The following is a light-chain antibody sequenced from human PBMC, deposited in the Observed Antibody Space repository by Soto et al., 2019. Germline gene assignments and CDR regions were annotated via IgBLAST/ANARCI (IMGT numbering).Light chain of an antibody. J-gene: IGKJ4*02. CDR3: QTQSNQLT. CDR1: QSVSTT. Sequence: EIVLTQSPATLSLSPGERATLSCRASQSVSTTLAWYQQKPGQAPGLLSYDASNRATGIPARFSGSGSGTDFTLTISSLEPEDVAVYYCQTQSNQLTFGGGTKVEIK. CDR2: DAS. V-gene: IGKV3-11*01.